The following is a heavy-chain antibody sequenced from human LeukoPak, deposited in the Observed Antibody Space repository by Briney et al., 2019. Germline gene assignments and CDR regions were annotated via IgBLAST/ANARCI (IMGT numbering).Heavy chain of an antibody. CDR1: GFTVSSNS. V-gene: IGHV3-53*01. CDR3: ARGGSYASFGFDY. J-gene: IGHJ4*02. CDR2: IYSGGNT. Sequence: GGSLRLSCSASGFTVSSNSMSWVRQAPGKGLEGLSLIYSGGNTYYADSVKGRFNISRDNSKNKLYLQMNSLRAEDTAVYYCARGGSYASFGFDYWGQGTLVTASS. D-gene: IGHD1-26*01.